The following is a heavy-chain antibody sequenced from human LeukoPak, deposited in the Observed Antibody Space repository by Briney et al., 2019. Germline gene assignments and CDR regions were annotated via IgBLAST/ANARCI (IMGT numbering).Heavy chain of an antibody. D-gene: IGHD3-16*01. CDR1: GGSISSSSYY. V-gene: IGHV4-39*07. CDR2: IYYSGST. CDR3: GRDLTPNAGGSRYNWFDP. J-gene: IGHJ5*02. Sequence: SETLSLTCTVSGGSISSSSYYWGWIRQPPGKGLEWIGSIYYSGSTYYNPSLKSRVTISVDTSKNQFSLKLSSVTAADTAVYYCGRDLTPNAGGSRYNWFDPWGQGTLVTVSS.